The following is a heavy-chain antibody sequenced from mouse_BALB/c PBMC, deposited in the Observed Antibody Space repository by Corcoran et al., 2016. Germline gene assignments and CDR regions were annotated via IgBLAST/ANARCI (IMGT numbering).Heavy chain of an antibody. CDR2: INTYTGEP. Sequence: QIQLVQSGPDLKKPGETVKISCKDSGYTFTNYGMNWVKQSPGKGLKWMGWINTYTGEPTYADDFKGRFAFSFETSASTAYLQINNLKNEDMATYFCARAPLAYYAMDYWGQGTSVTVSS. CDR1: GYTFTNYG. J-gene: IGHJ4*01. CDR3: ARAPLAYYAMDY. V-gene: IGHV9-1*02.